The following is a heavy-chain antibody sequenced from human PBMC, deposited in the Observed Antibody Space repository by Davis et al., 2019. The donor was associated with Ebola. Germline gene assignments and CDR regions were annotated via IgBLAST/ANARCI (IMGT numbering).Heavy chain of an antibody. CDR3: ARGGSGIFGGDAFDI. CDR2: ISYDGSNK. Sequence: GESLKISCAASGFTFSSYGMHWVRQAPGKGLEWVAVISYDGSNKYYADSVKGRFTISRDNAKNSLYLQMNSLRAEDTAVYYCARGGSGIFGGDAFDIWGQGTMVTVSS. CDR1: GFTFSSYG. D-gene: IGHD3-3*02. V-gene: IGHV3-30*03. J-gene: IGHJ3*02.